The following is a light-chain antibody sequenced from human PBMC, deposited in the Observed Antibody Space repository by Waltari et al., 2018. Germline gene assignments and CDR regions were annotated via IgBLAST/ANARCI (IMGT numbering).Light chain of an antibody. CDR1: QSISSW. V-gene: IGKV1-5*03. CDR2: KAS. CDR3: QQYHSYSLT. Sequence: DIQMTQSPSTLSASVGDRVTITCRASQSISSWLAWYQQKPGKAPKLLIYKASTLESGVPSRFSGGGSGTEFTRTISSLQPDDFATYYCQQYHSYSLTFGGGTKVEIK. J-gene: IGKJ4*01.